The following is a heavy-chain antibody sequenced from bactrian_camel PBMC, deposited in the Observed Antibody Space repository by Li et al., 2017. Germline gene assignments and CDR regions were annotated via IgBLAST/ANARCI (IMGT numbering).Heavy chain of an antibody. J-gene: IGHJ4*01. V-gene: IGHV3S42*01. D-gene: IGHD5*01. Sequence: DVQLVESGGGSVQAGESLTLSCVASGFTFSTAGFSTYAMSWVRQAPGKGLEWVSHINSVAAKTGYADSVKGRFTISRDDAKNTLFLELNSLKTGDTAMYYCGDDLWGAIHWGQGTQVTVS. CDR2: INSVAAKT. CDR1: GFTFSTAGFSTYA. CDR3: GDDLWGAIH.